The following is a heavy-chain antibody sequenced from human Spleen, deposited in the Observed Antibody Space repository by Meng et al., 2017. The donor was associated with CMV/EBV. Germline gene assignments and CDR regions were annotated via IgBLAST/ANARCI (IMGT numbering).Heavy chain of an antibody. V-gene: IGHV3-43*01. Sequence: GGSLRLSCAASGFTFDDYTMHWVRQAPGKGLEWVSLINWNGITTYYADSVKGRFTISRDNAKNSLYLQMNSLRAEDTAVYYCARELIGNYFDYWGQGTLVTVSS. J-gene: IGHJ4*02. CDR3: ARELIGNYFDY. CDR2: INWNGITT. CDR1: GFTFDDYT.